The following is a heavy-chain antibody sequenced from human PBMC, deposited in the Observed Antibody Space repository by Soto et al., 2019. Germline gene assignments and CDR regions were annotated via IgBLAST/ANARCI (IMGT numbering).Heavy chain of an antibody. CDR3: AKDLGVGCSSTSCYATEFDY. J-gene: IGHJ4*02. CDR2: INSDGSST. V-gene: IGHV3-74*01. D-gene: IGHD2-2*01. Sequence: GGSLRLSCAASGFTFSSYWMHWVRQAPGKGLVWVSRINSDGSSTSYADSVKGRFTISRDNAKNTLYLQMNSLRAEDTAVYYCAKDLGVGCSSTSCYATEFDYWGQRTLVTVSA. CDR1: GFTFSSYW.